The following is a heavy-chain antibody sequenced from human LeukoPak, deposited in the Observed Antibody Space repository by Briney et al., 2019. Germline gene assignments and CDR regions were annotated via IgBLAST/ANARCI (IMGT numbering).Heavy chain of an antibody. CDR1: GFSLDDYA. J-gene: IGHJ3*01. CDR3: IKDMGFDLLKDAFHV. CDR2: ISWDSGSQ. D-gene: IGHD3-9*01. Sequence: GGSLRLSCVGSGFSLDDYAMHWVRQVPGKGLEWVSSISWDSGSQAYADSVRGRFTISRDNAKNSLYLQMNSLRPEDTAFYYCIKDMGFDLLKDAFHVWGQGTLVTVS. V-gene: IGHV3-9*01.